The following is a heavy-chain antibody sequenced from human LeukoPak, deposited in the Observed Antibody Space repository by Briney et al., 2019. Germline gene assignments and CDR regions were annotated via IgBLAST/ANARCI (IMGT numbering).Heavy chain of an antibody. V-gene: IGHV1-3*01. CDR3: AGSIRGSYYFPFDY. CDR2: INAGNGNT. CDR1: GYTFTSYA. Sequence: ASVKVSCKASGYTFTSYAMHWVGQAPGQRMEGMGWINAGNGNTKYSQKVQGRVTITRDTSASTAYMELSRLRSEDTAVYYCAGSIRGSYYFPFDYWGQGTLVTVSS. D-gene: IGHD3-10*01. J-gene: IGHJ4*02.